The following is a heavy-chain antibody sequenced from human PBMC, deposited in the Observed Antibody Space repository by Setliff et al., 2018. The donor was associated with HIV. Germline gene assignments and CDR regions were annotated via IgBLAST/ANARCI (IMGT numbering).Heavy chain of an antibody. CDR1: GGSISSGSHY. V-gene: IGHV4-61*02. CDR2: IYTSGRT. CDR3: ASLFHDTSAPWLYYFDY. J-gene: IGHJ4*02. Sequence: SETLSLTWTVSGGSISSGSHYWSWIRQPAGKGLEWIGLIYTSGRTNYNPSLKSRVTISVDRSKNQFSLNLSSVTAADTALYYCASLFHDTSAPWLYYFDYWGQGTLVTVSS. D-gene: IGHD3-22*01.